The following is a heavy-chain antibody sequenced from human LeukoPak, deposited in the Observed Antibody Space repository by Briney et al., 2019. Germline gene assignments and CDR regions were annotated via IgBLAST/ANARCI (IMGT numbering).Heavy chain of an antibody. V-gene: IGHV4-39*01. J-gene: IGHJ4*02. CDR3: ARHWNYDFWSGYYRYYFDY. D-gene: IGHD3-3*01. CDR1: GGSISSSSYY. Sequence: HPSETLSLTCTVSGGSISSSSYYWGWIRQPPGKGLEWIGSIYYSGSTYYNPSLKSRVTISVDTSKNQFSLKLSSVTAADTAVYYCARHWNYDFWSGYYRYYFDYWGQGTLVTVSS. CDR2: IYYSGST.